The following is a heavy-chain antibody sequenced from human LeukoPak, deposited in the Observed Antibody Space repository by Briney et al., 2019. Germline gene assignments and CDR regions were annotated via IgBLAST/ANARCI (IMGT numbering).Heavy chain of an antibody. D-gene: IGHD6-13*01. CDR2: IYTSGST. CDR3: ARGSGYSSSWYAFN. Sequence: SETLSLTCTVSGGSISSGSYYWSWIRQPAGKGLEWIGRIYTSGSTNYNPSLKSRVTISVDTSKNQFSLKLSSVTAADTAVYYCARGSGYSSSWYAFNWGQGTLVTVSS. V-gene: IGHV4-61*02. J-gene: IGHJ4*02. CDR1: GGSISSGSYY.